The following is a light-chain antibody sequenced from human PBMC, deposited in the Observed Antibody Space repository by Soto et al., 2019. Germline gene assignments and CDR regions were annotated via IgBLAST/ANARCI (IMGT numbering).Light chain of an antibody. CDR2: EVS. CDR1: SSDVGAYTS. V-gene: IGLV2-14*01. Sequence: QSVLTQPASVSWSPGQSITISCTGSSSDVGAYTSVSWYQQHPGKAPKLMIYEVSNRPSGVSRRFSGSKSGNTASLTMSGLQAEDEAHYYCSSYTSDNRDYVFGTGTKVTVL. CDR3: SSYTSDNRDYV. J-gene: IGLJ1*01.